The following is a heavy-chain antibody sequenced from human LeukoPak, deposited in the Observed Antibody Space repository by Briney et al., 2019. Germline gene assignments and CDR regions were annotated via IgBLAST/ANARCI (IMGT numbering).Heavy chain of an antibody. CDR2: IYYSGST. CDR1: GGSISSYY. CDR3: ARGEGFLWFGELSNPSSGFDY. J-gene: IGHJ4*02. D-gene: IGHD3-10*01. V-gene: IGHV4-59*01. Sequence: SETLSLTCTVSGGSISSYYWSWIRQPPGKGLEWIGYIYYSGSTNYNPSLKSRVTISVATSKIQFSLKLSSVTAADTAVYYCARGEGFLWFGELSNPSSGFDYWGQGTLVTVSS.